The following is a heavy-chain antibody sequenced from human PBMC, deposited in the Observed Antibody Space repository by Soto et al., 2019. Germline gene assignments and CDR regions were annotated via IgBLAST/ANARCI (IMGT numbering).Heavy chain of an antibody. D-gene: IGHD2-2*01. J-gene: IGHJ4*02. V-gene: IGHV6-1*01. Sequence: SQTLSLTCAISGDSVSSNSAAWNWIRQSPSRGLEWLGRTYYRSKWYNDYAVSVKSRITINPDTSKNQLSLQLNSVTPEDTAVYYCAREGGTYCSSTSCHAALDYWGQGTLVTVSS. CDR2: TYYRSKWYN. CDR1: GDSVSSNSAA. CDR3: AREGGTYCSSTSCHAALDY.